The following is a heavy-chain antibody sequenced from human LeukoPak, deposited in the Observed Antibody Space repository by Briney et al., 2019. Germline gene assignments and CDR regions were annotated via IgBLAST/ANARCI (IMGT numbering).Heavy chain of an antibody. CDR3: AKDNTAAAGTNFDY. D-gene: IGHD6-13*01. CDR1: GFTFSASP. V-gene: IGHV3-73*01. CDR2: ITGTRAT. J-gene: IGHJ4*02. Sequence: GGSLRLSCAASGFTFSASPIHWVRQASGKGLEWVGRITGTRATAYSATLKGRFTISRDDSKYTTFLQMNSLETEDTAVYYCAKDNTAAAGTNFDYWGQGTLVTVSS.